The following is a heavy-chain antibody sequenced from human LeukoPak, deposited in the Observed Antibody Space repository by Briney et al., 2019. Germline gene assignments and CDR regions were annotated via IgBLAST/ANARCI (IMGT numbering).Heavy chain of an antibody. CDR3: ARGSRKQQLVPRYFDY. Sequence: PSETLSLTCTVSGGSISSYYWSWIRQPPGKGLEWIGYIYHSGSTNYNPSLKSRVTISVDTSKNQFSLKLSSVTAADTAVYYCARGSRKQQLVPRYFDYWGQGTLVTVSS. J-gene: IGHJ4*02. CDR2: IYHSGST. D-gene: IGHD6-13*01. V-gene: IGHV4-59*01. CDR1: GGSISSYY.